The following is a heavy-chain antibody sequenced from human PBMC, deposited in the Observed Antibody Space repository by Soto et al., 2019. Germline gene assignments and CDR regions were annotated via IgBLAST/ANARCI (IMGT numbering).Heavy chain of an antibody. CDR3: VRPHTGMPVLSGLDV. V-gene: IGHV3-21*04. D-gene: IGHD3-10*01. CDR2: ISSSSIYI. CDR1: GLNFNDYS. J-gene: IGHJ6*02. Sequence: EVQLVESGGGLVKPGGSLRLSCAASGLNFNDYSFNWVRQAPGKGLEWVSSISSSSIYIYYADSVKGRFTISRDNAKNSLFLQMNSLRVDDTAVYYCVRPHTGMPVLSGLDVWGQGTTVTVS.